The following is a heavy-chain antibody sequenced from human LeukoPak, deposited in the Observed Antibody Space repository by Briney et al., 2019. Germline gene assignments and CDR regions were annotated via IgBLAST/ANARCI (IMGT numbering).Heavy chain of an antibody. D-gene: IGHD6-13*01. CDR1: GFTVSDNY. CDR2: MYSRGDT. Sequence: GGSLRLSCVASGFTVSDNYMSWVPQAPGKGLEGVSVMYSRGDTYYANSVKGRFTFSRDISKNTLYLQMDGLRNEDTAMYYCARDAPQVPAAGVLASWGQGTLVIVSS. V-gene: IGHV3-53*01. CDR3: ARDAPQVPAAGVLAS. J-gene: IGHJ5*02.